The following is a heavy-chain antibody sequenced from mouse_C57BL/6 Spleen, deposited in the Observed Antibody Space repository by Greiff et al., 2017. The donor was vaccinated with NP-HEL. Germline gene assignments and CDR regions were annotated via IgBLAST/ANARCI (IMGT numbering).Heavy chain of an antibody. Sequence: VQLQQPGAELVKPGASVTLSCKASGYTFTSYWMHWVKQRPGRGLEWIGRIDPNSGGTKYNEKFKSKATLTVDKPSSTTYMQLSSLTSEDSAVYYCARPSSDSSGYVPFAYWGQGTLVTVSA. CDR3: ARPSSDSSGYVPFAY. D-gene: IGHD3-2*02. CDR2: IDPNSGGT. V-gene: IGHV1-72*01. J-gene: IGHJ3*01. CDR1: GYTFTSYW.